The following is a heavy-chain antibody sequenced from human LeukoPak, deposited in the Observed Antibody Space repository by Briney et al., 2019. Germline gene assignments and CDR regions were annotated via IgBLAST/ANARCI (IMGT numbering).Heavy chain of an antibody. CDR3: ALSYSSSWTGRWFDP. Sequence: GGSLRLSCAASGFTFSSYAMHWVRQAPGKGLEWVAVISYDGSNKYYADSVKGRFTISRDNSKNTLYLQMNSLRAEDTAVYYCALSYSSSWTGRWFDPWGQGTLVTVSS. V-gene: IGHV3-30*04. D-gene: IGHD6-13*01. CDR2: ISYDGSNK. CDR1: GFTFSSYA. J-gene: IGHJ5*02.